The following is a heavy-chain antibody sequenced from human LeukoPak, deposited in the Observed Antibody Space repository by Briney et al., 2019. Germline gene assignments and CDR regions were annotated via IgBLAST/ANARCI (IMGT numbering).Heavy chain of an antibody. CDR3: ARNIVVVPAAINWFDP. D-gene: IGHD2-2*02. CDR2: IYYSGST. CDR1: GGSISSGGYY. J-gene: IGHJ5*02. V-gene: IGHV4-31*03. Sequence: SETLSLTCTVSGGSISSGGYYWGWIRQHPGKGLEWIGYIYYSGSTYYNPSLKSRVTISVDTSKNQFSLKLSSVTAADTAVYYCARNIVVVPAAINWFDPWGQGTLVTVSS.